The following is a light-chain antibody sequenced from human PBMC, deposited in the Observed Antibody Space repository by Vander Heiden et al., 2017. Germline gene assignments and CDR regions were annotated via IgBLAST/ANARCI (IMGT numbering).Light chain of an antibody. Sequence: DIQLTQSPSFLSASVGDRVTITCRASQGISSYLAWYQQKPGKAPKLLIYAASTLQSGIPSRFSGSGSGTEFTLTISSLQPEDFATYYCQQLKSYLIFTFGHGTKVDIK. CDR3: QQLKSYLIFT. CDR1: QGISSY. V-gene: IGKV1-9*01. CDR2: AAS. J-gene: IGKJ3*01.